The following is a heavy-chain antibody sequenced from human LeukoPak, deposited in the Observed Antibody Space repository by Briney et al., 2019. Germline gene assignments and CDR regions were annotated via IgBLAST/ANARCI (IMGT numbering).Heavy chain of an antibody. CDR2: IYHSGRT. CDR3: ARRASNYGGNSYYFDY. CDR1: GYSISSGYY. D-gene: IGHD4-23*01. J-gene: IGHJ4*02. Sequence: PSETLSLTCAVSGYSISSGYYWGWIRQPPGKGLEWIGSIYHSGRTFYNPSLKSRVTISVDTSKNQFSLKLSSVTAADTAVYYCARRASNYGGNSYYFDYWGQGTLVTVSS. V-gene: IGHV4-38-2*01.